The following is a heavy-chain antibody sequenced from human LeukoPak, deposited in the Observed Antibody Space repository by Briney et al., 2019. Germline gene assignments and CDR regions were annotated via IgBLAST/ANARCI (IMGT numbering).Heavy chain of an antibody. V-gene: IGHV3-21*01. J-gene: IGHJ4*02. D-gene: IGHD3-9*01. Sequence: GGSLRLSCAASGFTFSSYSMNWVRQAPGKGLEWVSSISSSSSYIYYADSVKGRFTISRDNAKNSLYLQMNSLRAEDTAVYYCASLKLRYFDWSDYWGQGTLVTVSS. CDR2: ISSSSSYI. CDR3: ASLKLRYFDWSDY. CDR1: GFTFSSYS.